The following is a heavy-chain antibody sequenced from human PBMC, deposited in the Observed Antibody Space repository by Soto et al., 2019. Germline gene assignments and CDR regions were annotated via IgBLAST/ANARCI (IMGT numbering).Heavy chain of an antibody. Sequence: ASVKVSCKASGYTFTSYAMHWVRQAPGQRLEWMGWITAGNGNTKYSQKFQGRVTITRDTSASTAYMELSSLRSEDTAVYYCARADYDSSGYWWFDPWGHGTLVTVSS. D-gene: IGHD3-22*01. CDR3: ARADYDSSGYWWFDP. J-gene: IGHJ5*02. CDR2: ITAGNGNT. CDR1: GYTFTSYA. V-gene: IGHV1-3*01.